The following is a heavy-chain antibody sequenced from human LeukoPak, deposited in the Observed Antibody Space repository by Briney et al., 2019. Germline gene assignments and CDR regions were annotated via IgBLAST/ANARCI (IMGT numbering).Heavy chain of an antibody. J-gene: IGHJ4*02. Sequence: GGSLRLSCAASGFTFSDYYMSWIRQAPEKGLEWVSYISSSGSITHYADSVKGRFTISRDNAKNSLYLQMNSLTAEDTAVYYCARVPRGTSGSCWGQGTLVTVSS. CDR2: ISSSGSIT. CDR3: ARVPRGTSGSC. D-gene: IGHD2-8*01. CDR1: GFTFSDYY. V-gene: IGHV3-11*01.